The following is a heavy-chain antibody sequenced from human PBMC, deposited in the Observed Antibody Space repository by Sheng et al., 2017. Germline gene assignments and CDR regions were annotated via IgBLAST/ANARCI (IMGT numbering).Heavy chain of an antibody. J-gene: IGHJ4*01. Sequence: QLQLLESGPGLVKPSETLSLTCTVSGGSITSSSFYWGWIRQPPGKGLEWIGSIYYSGSTYYNPSLKSRVTISVDTSKNQFSLKMNSVTAADTAVYYCARDAAVLSSSGYDYWGQEAWSPSPQ. D-gene: IGHD5-12*01. V-gene: IGHV4-39*07. CDR2: IYYSGST. CDR3: ARDAAVLSSSGYDY. CDR1: GGSITSSSFY.